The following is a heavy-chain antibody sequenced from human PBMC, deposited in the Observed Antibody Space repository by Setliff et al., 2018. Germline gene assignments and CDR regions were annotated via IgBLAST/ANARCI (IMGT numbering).Heavy chain of an antibody. Sequence: GASVKVSCKASGYTFTGYYMHWVRQAPGQGLEWMGWINPNSGGTNYAQKFQGRVTMTRDTSISTAYMELSRLRSDDTAVYYCARVFFGVNDGLYHYFNMDIWGKGTTVTVSS. CDR3: ARVFFGVNDGLYHYFNMDI. CDR1: GYTFTGYY. V-gene: IGHV1-2*02. J-gene: IGHJ6*03. CDR2: INPNSGGT. D-gene: IGHD3-10*01.